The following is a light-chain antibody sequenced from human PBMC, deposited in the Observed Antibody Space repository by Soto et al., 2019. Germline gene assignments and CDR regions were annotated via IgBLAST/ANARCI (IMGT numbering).Light chain of an antibody. J-gene: IGLJ1*01. CDR2: EVR. CDR3: SSFTNTDTLV. V-gene: IGLV2-14*01. CDR1: SSDVGFYNY. Sequence: QSVLTQPASVSGSPGQSITISCTGTSSDVGFYNYVSWYQQNPGKAPKLMIYEVRNRPSGVSNRFSGSKSGNTASLTISGLQAEDEADYYCSSFTNTDTLVFGNGTKLTVL.